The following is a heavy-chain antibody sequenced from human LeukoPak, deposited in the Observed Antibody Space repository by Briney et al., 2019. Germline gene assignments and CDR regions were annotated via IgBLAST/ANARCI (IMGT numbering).Heavy chain of an antibody. V-gene: IGHV1-46*01. Sequence: ASVKVSCKSSGNTLSNNYMHWVRQAPGQGLEWMGVINLSSGTTIFAQNFQGRVTMTRDTSAGTVFMELSGLRSDDTAVYYCARDLPTGYGSKAYWGQGTLVTVSS. CDR3: ARDLPTGYGSKAY. CDR1: GNTLSNNY. D-gene: IGHD3-10*01. CDR2: INLSSGTT. J-gene: IGHJ4*02.